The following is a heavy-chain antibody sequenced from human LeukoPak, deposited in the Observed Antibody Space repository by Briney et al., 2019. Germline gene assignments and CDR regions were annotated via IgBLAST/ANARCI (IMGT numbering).Heavy chain of an antibody. D-gene: IGHD5-18*01. V-gene: IGHV3-23*01. Sequence: GGSLRFSCAASGFTFSSYAMSWVRQAPGKGLEWVSAISGSGGSTYYADSVKGRFTISRDNSKNTLYLQMNSLRAEDTAVYYCAKKGIQLWSFDYWGQGTLVTVSS. CDR3: AKKGIQLWSFDY. J-gene: IGHJ4*02. CDR2: ISGSGGST. CDR1: GFTFSSYA.